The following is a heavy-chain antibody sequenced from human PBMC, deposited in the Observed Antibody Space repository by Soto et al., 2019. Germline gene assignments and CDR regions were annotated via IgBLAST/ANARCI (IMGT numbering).Heavy chain of an antibody. D-gene: IGHD5-12*01. CDR2: ISGSGCST. CDR1: GFNFSAFS. CDR3: AKDIEARMWYSGGDKFDY. V-gene: IGHV3-23*01. J-gene: IGHJ4*02. Sequence: GGSPDVSGATSGFNFSAFSIVLFRLAPREGQGLRRGLDWVSAISGSGCSTYYADSVKGRFTICRDNSKNTMYLQMTSLRAEDTAVYYCAKDIEARMWYSGGDKFDYWGQGTPVTVS.